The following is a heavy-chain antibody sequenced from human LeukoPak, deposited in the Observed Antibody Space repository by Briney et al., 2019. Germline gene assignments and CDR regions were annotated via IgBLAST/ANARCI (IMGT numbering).Heavy chain of an antibody. J-gene: IGHJ4*02. CDR3: ARHFDYYDSSGYYAPFDY. V-gene: IGHV4-39*01. CDR1: GGSSSSSSYY. CDR2: IYCSGST. Sequence: NTSETLSLTCTVSGGSSSSSSYYWGWIRQPPGKGLEWIGSIYCSGSTYYNPSLKSRVTISVDTSKNQFSLKLSSVTAADTAVYYCARHFDYYDSSGYYAPFDYWGQGTLVTVSS. D-gene: IGHD3-22*01.